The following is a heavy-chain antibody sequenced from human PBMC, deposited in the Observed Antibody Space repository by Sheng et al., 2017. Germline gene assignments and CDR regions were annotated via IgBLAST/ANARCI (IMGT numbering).Heavy chain of an antibody. CDR2: IDPSDSYT. J-gene: IGHJ6*02. D-gene: IGHD6-13*01. CDR1: GYSFTSYW. V-gene: IGHV5-10-1*03. CDR3: ARRGAAADDYYYYGMDV. Sequence: EVQLVQSGAEVKKPGESLRISCKGSGYSFTSYWISWVRQMPGKGLEWMGRIDPSDSYTNYSPSFQGHVTISADKSISTAYLQWSSLKASDTAMYYCARRGAAADDYYYYGMDVWGQGTTVTV.